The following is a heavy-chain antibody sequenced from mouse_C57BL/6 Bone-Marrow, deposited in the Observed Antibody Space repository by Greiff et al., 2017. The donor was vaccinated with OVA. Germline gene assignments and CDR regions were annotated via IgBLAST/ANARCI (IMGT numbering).Heavy chain of an antibody. CDR2: IYPGSGST. V-gene: IGHV1-55*01. J-gene: IGHJ3*01. Sequence: QVQLQQPGAELVKPGASVKMSCKASGYTFTSYWITWVKQRPGQGLEWIGDIYPGSGSTNYNEKFKSKATLTVDTSSSTAYMQLSSLTSEDSAVYYCALYCGSSYWFAYWGQGTLVTVSA. CDR3: ALYCGSSYWFAY. CDR1: GYTFTSYW. D-gene: IGHD1-1*01.